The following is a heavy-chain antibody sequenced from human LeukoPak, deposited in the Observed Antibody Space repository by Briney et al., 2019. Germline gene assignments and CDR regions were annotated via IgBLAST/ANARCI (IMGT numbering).Heavy chain of an antibody. CDR2: IIPIFGTA. J-gene: IGHJ5*02. V-gene: IGHV1-69*13. CDR1: GGTFSSCA. CDR3: AREVYCSSTSCLGSWFDP. Sequence: GASVKVSCKASGGTFSSCAISWVRQAPGQGLEWMGGIIPIFGTANYAQKFQGRVTITADESTSTAYMELSSLRSEDTAVYYCAREVYCSSTSCLGSWFDPWGQGTLVTVSS. D-gene: IGHD2-2*01.